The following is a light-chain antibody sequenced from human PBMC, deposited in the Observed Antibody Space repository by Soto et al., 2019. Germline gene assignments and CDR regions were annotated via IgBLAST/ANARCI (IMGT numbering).Light chain of an antibody. Sequence: EIVLTQSPGTLSLSPGERATLSCRASQSVSSSYLAWYQQKPGQAPRPLIYGASSRATGIPDRFSGRGSGTDFTLTISRLEPEDFAVYYCQQYGSSPRTFGPGTKVDIK. V-gene: IGKV3-20*01. CDR1: QSVSSSY. J-gene: IGKJ3*01. CDR3: QQYGSSPRT. CDR2: GAS.